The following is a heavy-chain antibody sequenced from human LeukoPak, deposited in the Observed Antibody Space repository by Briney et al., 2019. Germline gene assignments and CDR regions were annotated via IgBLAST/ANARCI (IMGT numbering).Heavy chain of an antibody. CDR3: ARVNTMVRGVIRGPFGY. Sequence: ASVKVSCRASGYTFTSYDINWVRQATGQGLEWMGWMNPNSGNTGYAQKFQGRVTITRNTSISTAYMELSSLRSEDTAVYYCARVNTMVRGVIRGPFGYWGQGTLVTVSS. D-gene: IGHD3-10*01. CDR1: GYTFTSYD. V-gene: IGHV1-8*03. J-gene: IGHJ4*02. CDR2: MNPNSGNT.